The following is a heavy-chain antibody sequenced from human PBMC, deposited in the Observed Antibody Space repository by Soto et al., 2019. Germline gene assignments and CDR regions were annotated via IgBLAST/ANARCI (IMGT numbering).Heavy chain of an antibody. V-gene: IGHV3-23*01. D-gene: IGHD1-26*01. CDR3: AKDYFETKGPYFFDY. CDR1: GFTFNNYA. CDR2: IRNSGGFT. Sequence: VQLLESGGGLVQPGGSLRLSCAASGFTFNNYAMNWVRQAPGKGLEWVSAIRNSGGFTYYADSVKGRFTISRDNSKNTLYLHTNSLRAEDTALYYCAKDYFETKGPYFFDYWGQGTLVTVSS. J-gene: IGHJ4*02.